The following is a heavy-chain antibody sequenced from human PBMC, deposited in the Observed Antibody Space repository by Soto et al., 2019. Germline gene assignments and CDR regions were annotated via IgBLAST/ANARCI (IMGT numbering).Heavy chain of an antibody. V-gene: IGHV3-21*01. CDR1: GFTFSSYS. D-gene: IGHD3-10*01. J-gene: IGHJ4*02. Sequence: GGSLRLSCAASGFTFSSYSMNWVRQAPGKGLEWVSSISSSSSYIYYADSVKGRFTISRDNAKNSLYLQMNSLRAEDTAVYYCARLGTMVRDSDGWGQGTLVTVSS. CDR2: ISSSSSYI. CDR3: ARLGTMVRDSDG.